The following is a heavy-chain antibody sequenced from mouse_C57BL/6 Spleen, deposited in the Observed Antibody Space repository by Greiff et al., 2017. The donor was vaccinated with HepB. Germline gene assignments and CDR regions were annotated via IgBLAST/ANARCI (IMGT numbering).Heavy chain of an antibody. D-gene: IGHD2-10*01. V-gene: IGHV3-1*01. CDR3: ARGLLWGAMDY. CDR2: ISYSGST. Sequence: EVKLQESGPGMVKPSQSLSLTCTVTGYSITSGYDWHWIRHFPGNKLEWMGYISYSGSTNYNPSLKSRISITHDTSKNHFFLKLNSVTTEDTATYYCARGLLWGAMDYWGQGTSVTVSS. CDR1: GYSITSGYD. J-gene: IGHJ4*01.